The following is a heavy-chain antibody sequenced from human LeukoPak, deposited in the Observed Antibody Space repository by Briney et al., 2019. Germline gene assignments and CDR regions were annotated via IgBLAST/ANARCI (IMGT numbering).Heavy chain of an antibody. Sequence: GGSLRLSCAVSGFTFSRYWMSWVRQAPGKGLEWVASIKQDGNEKYYVDSVRGRFTISRDNAKNSLYLQMDSLRVEDTALYYCARDLDFSSGRSLGAFDIWGQGTMVIVSS. V-gene: IGHV3-7*03. CDR1: GFTFSRYW. D-gene: IGHD3-10*01. CDR2: IKQDGNEK. J-gene: IGHJ3*02. CDR3: ARDLDFSSGRSLGAFDI.